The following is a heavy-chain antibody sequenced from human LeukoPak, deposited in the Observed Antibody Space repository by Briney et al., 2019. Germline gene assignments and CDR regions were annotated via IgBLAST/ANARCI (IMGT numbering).Heavy chain of an antibody. CDR2: INHSGST. D-gene: IGHD3-22*01. V-gene: IGHV4-34*01. Sequence: SETLSLTCAVYGGSFSGYYWSWIRQPPGKGLEWIGEINHSGSTNYNPSLKSRVTISVDTSKNQFSLKLSSVTAADTAVYYCASHTYVYDSSGYYHSYFDYWGQGTLVTVSS. CDR1: GGSFSGYY. CDR3: ASHTYVYDSSGYYHSYFDY. J-gene: IGHJ4*02.